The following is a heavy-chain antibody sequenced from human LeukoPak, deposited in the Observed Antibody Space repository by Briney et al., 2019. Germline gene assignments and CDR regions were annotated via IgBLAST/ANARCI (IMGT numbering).Heavy chain of an antibody. CDR1: TFTLSKYW. D-gene: IGHD3-10*01. J-gene: IGHJ4*02. CDR2: IKKEDGSEK. V-gene: IGHV3-7*01. CDR3: AKGFPIWFGEFLPYFDY. Sequence: PGGSLRLSCAASTFTLSKYWMTWVRQAPGKGLEWVANIKKEDGSEKNYVASVKGRFTISRDNAKNSLYLQMNSLRAEDTAVYYCAKGFPIWFGEFLPYFDYWGQGTLVTVSS.